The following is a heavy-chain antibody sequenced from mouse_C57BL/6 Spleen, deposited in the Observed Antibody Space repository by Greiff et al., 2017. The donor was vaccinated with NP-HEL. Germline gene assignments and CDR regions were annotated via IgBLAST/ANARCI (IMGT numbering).Heavy chain of an antibody. J-gene: IGHJ1*03. V-gene: IGHV1-42*01. Sequence: VQLKQSGPELVKPGASVKISCKASGYSFTGYYMNWVKQSPEKSLEWIGEINPSTGGTTYNQKFKAKATLTVDKSSSTAYMQLKSLTSEDSAVYYCARLITTVVAPYDFDVWGTGTTVTVSS. CDR1: GYSFTGYY. CDR3: ARLITTVVAPYDFDV. D-gene: IGHD1-1*01. CDR2: INPSTGGT.